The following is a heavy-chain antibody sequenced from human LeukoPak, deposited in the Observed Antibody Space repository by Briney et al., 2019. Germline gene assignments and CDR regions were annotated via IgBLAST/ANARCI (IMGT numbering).Heavy chain of an antibody. Sequence: SETLSLTCTVSGGSISSYYWSWIRQPPGKGLEWIGYIYYSGSTNYNLALKSRVAIAVDTSKNQFSLKLSSVTAADTAVYYCAREAGYEPTYYFDYWGQGTLVTVS. CDR1: GGSISSYY. D-gene: IGHD5-12*01. CDR2: IYYSGST. J-gene: IGHJ4*02. CDR3: AREAGYEPTYYFDY. V-gene: IGHV4-59*01.